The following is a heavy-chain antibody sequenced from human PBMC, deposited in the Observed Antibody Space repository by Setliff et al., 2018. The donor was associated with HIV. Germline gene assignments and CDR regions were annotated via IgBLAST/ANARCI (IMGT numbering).Heavy chain of an antibody. J-gene: IGHJ6*02. D-gene: IGHD3-22*01. CDR2: VFYSGSS. V-gene: IGHV4-39*07. Sequence: PSETLSLTCTVSGGSISNSSYYWGWIRQPPGKGLEWIANVFYSGSSYYNPSLKSRVTISVDTSKNQFSLKLSSVTAADTAVYYCARDGSYYDSSAYLGGRYYYYGMDVWGQGTTVTVSS. CDR3: ARDGSYYDSSAYLGGRYYYYGMDV. CDR1: GGSISNSSYY.